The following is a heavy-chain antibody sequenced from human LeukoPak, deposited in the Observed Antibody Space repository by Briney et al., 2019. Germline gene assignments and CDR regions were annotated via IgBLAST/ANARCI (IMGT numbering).Heavy chain of an antibody. J-gene: IGHJ4*02. CDR2: FDPEDGET. Sequence: ASVKVSCKVSGYTLTELSMHWVRQAPGKGLEWMGGFDPEDGETIYAQKFQGRVTMTEDTSTDTAYMELSSLRAEDTAVYYCAKDSYSSSWYGGYFDYWGQGTLVTVSS. D-gene: IGHD6-13*01. CDR1: GYTLTELS. CDR3: AKDSYSSSWYGGYFDY. V-gene: IGHV1-24*01.